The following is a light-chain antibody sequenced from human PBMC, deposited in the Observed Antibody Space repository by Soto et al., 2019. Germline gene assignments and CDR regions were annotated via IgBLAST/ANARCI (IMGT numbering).Light chain of an antibody. CDR3: QHYGLSFTWT. Sequence: EIELTQSPGTLFLSPGERATLSCRASQSLSSNYLAWYQQKPGQAPRLLIYGASSRATGIPDRFSGSGSGTDFTLTISSLEPEDFAGYYCQHYGLSFTWTFGQGTKVEI. CDR2: GAS. J-gene: IGKJ1*01. CDR1: QSLSSNY. V-gene: IGKV3-20*01.